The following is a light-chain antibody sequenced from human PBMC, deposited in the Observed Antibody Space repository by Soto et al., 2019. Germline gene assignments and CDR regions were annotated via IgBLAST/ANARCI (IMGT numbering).Light chain of an antibody. CDR1: SNDVGGYNY. CDR3: SSYIGSSTYV. J-gene: IGLJ1*01. V-gene: IGLV2-14*03. CDR2: DVS. Sequence: QSALTQPASVSGSPGQSITISCTGTSNDVGGYNYVSWYQQHPGKAPKLMIYDVSNRPSGVSNRFSGSKSANTASLTISGLQTEDESDYYCSSYIGSSTYVFGTGTKLTVL.